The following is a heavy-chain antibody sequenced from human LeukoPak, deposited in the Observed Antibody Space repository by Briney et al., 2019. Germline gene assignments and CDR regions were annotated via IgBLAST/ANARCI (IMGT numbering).Heavy chain of an antibody. CDR1: GFTFSSYA. D-gene: IGHD5-24*01. CDR2: ISYDGSNK. Sequence: GGSLRLSCAASGFTFSSYAMHWVSQAPGKGLEWVAVISYDGSNKYYAGSVKGRFTISRDNSKNTLYLKMNSLRAEDTAVYYCARVAGEEMVTINYWGQGTLVTVSS. V-gene: IGHV3-30-3*01. J-gene: IGHJ4*02. CDR3: ARVAGEEMVTINY.